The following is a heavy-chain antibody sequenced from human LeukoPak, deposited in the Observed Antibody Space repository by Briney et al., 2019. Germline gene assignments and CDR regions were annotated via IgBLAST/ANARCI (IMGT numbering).Heavy chain of an antibody. D-gene: IGHD3-22*01. CDR2: IYYSGST. V-gene: IGHV4-39*07. CDR3: ARQDSSGYFNWFDP. CDR1: GGSISSSSYY. J-gene: IGHJ5*02. Sequence: SETLSLTCTVSGGSISSSSYYWGWIRQPPGKGLEWIGSIYYSGSTYYNPSLKSRVTISVDTSKNQFSLKLSSVTAADTAVYYCARQDSSGYFNWFDPWGQGTLVTVSS.